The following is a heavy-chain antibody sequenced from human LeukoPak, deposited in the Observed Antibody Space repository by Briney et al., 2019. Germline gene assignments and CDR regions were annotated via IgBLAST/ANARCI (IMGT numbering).Heavy chain of an antibody. D-gene: IGHD6-13*01. CDR3: ASSIAAAGYYFDY. CDR2: IIPILGIA. J-gene: IGHJ4*02. V-gene: IGHV1-69*04. Sequence: ASVKVSCKASGGTFSSYAISWVRQAPGQGLEWMGRIIPILGIANYAQKFQGRVTITADKSTSTAYMVLSSLRSEDTAVYYCASSIAAAGYYFDYWGQGTLVTVSS. CDR1: GGTFSSYA.